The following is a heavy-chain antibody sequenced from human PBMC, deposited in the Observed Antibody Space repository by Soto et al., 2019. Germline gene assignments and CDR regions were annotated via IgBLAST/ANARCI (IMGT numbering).Heavy chain of an antibody. Sequence: GGSLRLSCAASGFTFSNYAMSWVRQAPGKGLEWVSVISASGVSTYYADSVKGRFTVSRDSSKNTVYLQMSSLRAEDTALYYCAKERVGFYYYYGMDVWGQGTTVTVSS. V-gene: IGHV3-23*01. CDR2: ISASGVST. CDR1: GFTFSNYA. D-gene: IGHD2-15*01. CDR3: AKERVGFYYYYGMDV. J-gene: IGHJ6*02.